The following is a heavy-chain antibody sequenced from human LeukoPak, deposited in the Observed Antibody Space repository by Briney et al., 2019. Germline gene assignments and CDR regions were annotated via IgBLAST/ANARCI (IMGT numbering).Heavy chain of an antibody. V-gene: IGHV4-59*01. J-gene: IGHJ3*02. CDR3: ARSDSHGSGSHTVFDAFDI. CDR2: IDDSGNT. Sequence: SETLSLTCTVSGDSISAYYWSWIRRPPGRGLEWIGYIDDSGNTNYNPSLKTQVTISLDKSKNQFSLQLNFVTAADTAMYYCARSDSHGSGSHTVFDAFDIWGQGTRVTVSS. CDR1: GDSISAYY. D-gene: IGHD3-10*01.